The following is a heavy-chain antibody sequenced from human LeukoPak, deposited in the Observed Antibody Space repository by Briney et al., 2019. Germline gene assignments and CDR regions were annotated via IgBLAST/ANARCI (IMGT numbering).Heavy chain of an antibody. CDR3: ARHRGGSSYGPSDY. J-gene: IGHJ4*02. CDR2: IYYSGST. D-gene: IGHD5-18*01. V-gene: IGHV4-59*08. Sequence: TSETLSLTCTVSGGSISSYYWSWIRQPPRKGLEWIGYIYYSGSTNNNPSLKSRVTISVDTSKNQFSLKLSSVTAADTAVYYCARHRGGSSYGPSDYWGQGTLVTVSS. CDR1: GGSISSYY.